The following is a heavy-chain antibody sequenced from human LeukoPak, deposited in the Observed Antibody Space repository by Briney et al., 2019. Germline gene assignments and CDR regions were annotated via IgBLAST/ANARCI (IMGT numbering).Heavy chain of an antibody. V-gene: IGHV3-30*02. CDR2: IRYDGSNK. J-gene: IGHJ3*02. Sequence: GGSLRLSCAASGFTFSSYGMHWVRQAPGKGLEWVAFIRYDGSNKYYADSVKGRFTISRDNSKNTLYLQMNSLRAEDTAVYYCAKIPYYDFWSGGYDAFDIWGQGTMVTVSS. CDR1: GFTFSSYG. CDR3: AKIPYYDFWSGGYDAFDI. D-gene: IGHD3-3*01.